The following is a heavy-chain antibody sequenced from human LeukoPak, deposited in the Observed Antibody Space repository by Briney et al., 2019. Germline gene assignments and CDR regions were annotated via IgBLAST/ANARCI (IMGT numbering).Heavy chain of an antibody. J-gene: IGHJ5*02. CDR1: GDSFSGYY. CDR2: INHSGST. CDR3: ARGRSRVTTGGGWFDL. Sequence: SETLSLTCAVYGDSFSGYYWSWLRQPPGKGLEGLGEINHSGSTNYNPSRKSRVTISVDTPKNQFSLKMRHVNAGDTAVYYCARGRSRVTTGGGWFDLWGQGTLVTVSS. V-gene: IGHV4-34*01. D-gene: IGHD4-17*01.